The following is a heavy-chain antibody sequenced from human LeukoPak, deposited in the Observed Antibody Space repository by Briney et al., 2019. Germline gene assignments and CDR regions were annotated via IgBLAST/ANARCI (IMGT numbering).Heavy chain of an antibody. CDR1: GFTFSSYA. CDR2: ISGSGGST. V-gene: IGHV3-23*01. J-gene: IGHJ4*02. Sequence: GGSLRLSCAASGFTFSSYAISWVRQAPGKGLEWVSAISGSGGSTYYADSVKGRFTISRDNSKNTLYLQMNSLRAEDTAVYYCARMPPNPTYYDFWSGYYYTHGYFDYWGQGTLVTVSS. D-gene: IGHD3-3*01. CDR3: ARMPPNPTYYDFWSGYYYTHGYFDY.